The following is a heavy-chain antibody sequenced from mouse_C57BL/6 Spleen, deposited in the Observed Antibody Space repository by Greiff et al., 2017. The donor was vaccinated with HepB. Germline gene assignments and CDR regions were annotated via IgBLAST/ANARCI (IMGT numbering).Heavy chain of an antibody. CDR2: IWTGGGT. CDR1: GFSLTSYA. CDR3: ARKRDLLPDYYAMDY. J-gene: IGHJ4*01. Sequence: QVQLQQSGPGLVAPSQSLSITCTVSGFSLTSYAISWVRQPPGKGLEWLGVIWTGGGTNYNSALKSRLSISKDNSKSQVFLKMNSLQTDDTARYYCARKRDLLPDYYAMDYWGQGTSVTVSS. V-gene: IGHV2-9-1*01. D-gene: IGHD1-1*01.